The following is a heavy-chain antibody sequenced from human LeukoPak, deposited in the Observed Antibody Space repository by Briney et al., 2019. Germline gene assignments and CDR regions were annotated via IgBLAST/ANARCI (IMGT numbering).Heavy chain of an antibody. CDR2: IYYSGST. V-gene: IGHV4-39*07. CDR3: ARDLGTSIAVAATSGY. CDR1: GGSISSSSYY. Sequence: SETLSLTCTVSGGSISSSSYYWGWIRQPPGKGLEWIGSIYYSGSTYYNPSLKSRVTISVDTSKNQFSLKLSSVTAADTAVYYCARDLGTSIAVAATSGYWGQGTLVTVSS. J-gene: IGHJ4*02. D-gene: IGHD6-19*01.